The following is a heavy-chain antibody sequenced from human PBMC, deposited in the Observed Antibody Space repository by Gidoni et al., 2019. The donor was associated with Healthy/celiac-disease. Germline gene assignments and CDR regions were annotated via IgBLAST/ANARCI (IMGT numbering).Heavy chain of an antibody. V-gene: IGHV4-34*01. D-gene: IGHD2-2*01. CDR1: GGSFSGYY. CDR3: ARGLYCSSTSCSTDY. CDR2: INHSGST. J-gene: IGHJ4*02. Sequence: QVQLQQWGAGLLKPSETLSLSCAVYGGSFSGYYWCWIRQPPGKGLEWIGEINHSGSTNYNPSLKSRVTISVDTSKNQFSLKLSSVTAADTAVYYCARGLYCSSTSCSTDYWGQGTLVTVSS.